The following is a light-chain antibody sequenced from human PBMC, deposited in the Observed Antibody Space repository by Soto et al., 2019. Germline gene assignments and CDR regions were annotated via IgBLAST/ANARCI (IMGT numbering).Light chain of an antibody. Sequence: EFLLTQSPSTLALSPGERAILSCRASQSVAGSLAWYQQKPGQAPRLLIYDASNRATGIPARFRGSGSGTDFTLTITRLEPEDSEVYFCQQYTGQPTTFGQGTKVDIK. J-gene: IGKJ1*01. CDR1: QSVAGS. V-gene: IGKV3-11*01. CDR2: DAS. CDR3: QQYTGQPTT.